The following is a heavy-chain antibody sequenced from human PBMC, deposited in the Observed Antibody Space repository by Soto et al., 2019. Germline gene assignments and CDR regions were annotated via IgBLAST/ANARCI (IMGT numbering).Heavy chain of an antibody. J-gene: IGHJ3*02. V-gene: IGHV3-13*01. CDR2: IGTKADT. D-gene: IGHD1-26*01. CDR3: ARSPSGSYPSSNALDI. CDR1: GFDFNNYD. Sequence: GGSLRLSCATSGFDFNNYDMFWVRQPTGKGLEWVSAIGTKADTFYPDSVKGRFTISRENARNSLYLQMNSLRAGDTGVYYCARSPSGSYPSSNALDIGGQGTMVTVSS.